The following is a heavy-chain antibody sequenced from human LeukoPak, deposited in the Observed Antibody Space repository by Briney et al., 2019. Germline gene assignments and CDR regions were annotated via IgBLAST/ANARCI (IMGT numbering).Heavy chain of an antibody. CDR1: GFIFNTYS. Sequence: GGSLRLSCTASGFIFNTYSMHWVRQAPGKGLEWVSFMLYDGSVEYYADSVKGRFTIARDNSKNTLYLHLNSLRPEDTAVYYCARDSRYNWNDDDRHPMAYYYYGMDVWGQGTTVTVSS. D-gene: IGHD1-20*01. V-gene: IGHV3-30*04. CDR3: ARDSRYNWNDDDRHPMAYYYYGMDV. CDR2: MLYDGSVE. J-gene: IGHJ6*02.